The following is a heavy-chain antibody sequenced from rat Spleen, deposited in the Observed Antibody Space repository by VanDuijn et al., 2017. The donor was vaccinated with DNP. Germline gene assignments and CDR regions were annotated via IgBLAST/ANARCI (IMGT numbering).Heavy chain of an antibody. CDR3: AIQLGGFDY. V-gene: IGHV3-3*01. CDR1: GYSITSNHK. D-gene: IGHD4-6*01. CDR2: IDSAGST. J-gene: IGHJ2*01. Sequence: EVQLQESGPGLVKPSQSLSLTCSVTGYSITSNHKWTWIRKFPGNELEWMGYIDSAGSTNYNPSLKSRISITTDTSKNQFFLQVNSMTTEDTSTYYCAIQLGGFDYWGQGIMVTVSS.